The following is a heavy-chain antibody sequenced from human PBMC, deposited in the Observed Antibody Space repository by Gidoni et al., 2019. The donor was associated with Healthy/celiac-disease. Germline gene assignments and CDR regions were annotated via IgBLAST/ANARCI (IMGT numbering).Heavy chain of an antibody. D-gene: IGHD3-3*01. J-gene: IGHJ4*02. Sequence: QVQLVESGGGVVQPGRSLRLSCAASGFTFSSYGMHWVRQAPGKGLEWVAVIWYDGSNKYYADSVKGRFTISRDNSKNTLYLQMNSLRAEDTAVYYCARERTIFGVVIDYWGQGTLVTVSS. CDR3: ARERTIFGVVIDY. CDR2: IWYDGSNK. V-gene: IGHV3-33*01. CDR1: GFTFSSYG.